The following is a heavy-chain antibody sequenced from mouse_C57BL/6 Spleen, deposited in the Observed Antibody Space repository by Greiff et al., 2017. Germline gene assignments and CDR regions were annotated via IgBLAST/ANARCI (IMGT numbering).Heavy chain of an antibody. CDR1: GYTFTSSW. D-gene: IGHD2-4*01. CDR3: APMITTGFAY. V-gene: IGHV1-69*01. J-gene: IGHJ3*01. CDR2: IDPSDSYT. Sequence: QVQLQQPGAELVMPGASVKLSCKASGYTFTSSWMHWVKQRPGQGLEWIGEIDPSDSYTNYNQKFKGKSTLTVDKSSSTAYMHLSSLTSEDSAVYYCAPMITTGFAYWGQGTLVTVSA.